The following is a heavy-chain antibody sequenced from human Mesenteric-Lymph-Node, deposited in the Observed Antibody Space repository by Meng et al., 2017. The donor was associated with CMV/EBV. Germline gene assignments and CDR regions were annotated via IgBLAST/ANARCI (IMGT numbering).Heavy chain of an antibody. V-gene: IGHV3-30*04. D-gene: IGHD5-18*01. CDR2: ISYDERQK. Sequence: GESLKISCAASGFIFSDFAMHWVRQAPGKGLEGPEWVAIISYDERQKYYAESVRGRFTISRDNSKNTLYLQMDSLRLEDTAVYYCVRSYSDSWHNFESWGQGTQVTVSS. J-gene: IGHJ4*02. CDR1: GFIFSDFA. CDR3: VRSYSDSWHNFES.